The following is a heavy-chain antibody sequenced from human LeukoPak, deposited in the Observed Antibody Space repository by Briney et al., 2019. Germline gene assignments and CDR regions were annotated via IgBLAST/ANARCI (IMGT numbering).Heavy chain of an antibody. CDR1: GYTFTGYY. D-gene: IGHD3-22*01. J-gene: IGHJ4*02. V-gene: IGHV1-2*02. Sequence: ASVKVSCKASGYTFTGYYMHWVRQAPGQGLEWMGWINPNSGGTNYAQKFQGRVTMTRDTSISTAYMELSRLRSDDTAVYYCAKGAYYYDSSGYYLVYWGQGTLVTVSS. CDR2: INPNSGGT. CDR3: AKGAYYYDSSGYYLVY.